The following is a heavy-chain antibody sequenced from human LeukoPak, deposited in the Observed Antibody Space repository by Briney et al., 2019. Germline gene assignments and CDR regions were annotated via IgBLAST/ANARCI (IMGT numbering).Heavy chain of an antibody. CDR1: GGSFSDYY. V-gene: IGHV4-34*01. D-gene: IGHD6-19*01. CDR3: ARSVAGNDF. J-gene: IGHJ4*02. Sequence: PSETLSLTCAVYGGSFSDYYWSWIRQPPGKGLEWIGEINHSGGTYYNPSLKSRVSMSVDTSNNQFSLRLNSVTAADTAVYYCARSVAGNDFWGQGTLVTVSS. CDR2: INHSGGT.